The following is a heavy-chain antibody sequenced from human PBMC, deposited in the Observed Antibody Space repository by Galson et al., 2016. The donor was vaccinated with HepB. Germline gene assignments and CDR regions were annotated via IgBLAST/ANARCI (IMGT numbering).Heavy chain of an antibody. Sequence: SLRLSCATSGFTFSSYWMTWVRQAPGKGLEWVANINQDGIEKYYVGSVEGRFTISRDNAKKSLYLQMDSLRAEDTAVYYCAISGEPSWGQGTLVTVSS. CDR1: GFTFSSYW. CDR2: INQDGIEK. D-gene: IGHD4-17*01. J-gene: IGHJ5*02. CDR3: AISGEPS. V-gene: IGHV3-7*01.